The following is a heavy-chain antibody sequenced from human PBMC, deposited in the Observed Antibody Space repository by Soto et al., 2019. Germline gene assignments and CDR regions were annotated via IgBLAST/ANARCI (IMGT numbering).Heavy chain of an antibody. CDR2: ISGSGGST. CDR3: AKDRHYYGSGSYF. CDR1: GFTFSSYA. Sequence: EVQLLESGGGLVQPGGSLRLSCAASGFTFSSYAMRWVRQAPGKGLEWVSAISGSGGSTYYADSVKGRFTISRDNSKNTLYLQMNSLRAEDTAVYYCAKDRHYYGSGSYFWGQGTTVTVSS. J-gene: IGHJ6*02. D-gene: IGHD3-10*01. V-gene: IGHV3-23*01.